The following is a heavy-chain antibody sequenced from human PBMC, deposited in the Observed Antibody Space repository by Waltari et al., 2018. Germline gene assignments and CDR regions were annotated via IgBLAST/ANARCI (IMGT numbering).Heavy chain of an antibody. CDR2: ISTSSNYI. D-gene: IGHD5-12*01. CDR1: GFTLSAYG. CDR3: ARAGSGYDDPLDY. V-gene: IGHV3-21*06. J-gene: IGHJ4*02. Sequence: EVQLVESGGGLVESGGALRLSCAVSGFTLSAYGINWVRQDPGKGLEWVSFISTSSNYIYYADSVKGRFAVSRDNARNYIFLDMNSLRAEDTAVYYCARAGSGYDDPLDYWGQGTQVTVSS.